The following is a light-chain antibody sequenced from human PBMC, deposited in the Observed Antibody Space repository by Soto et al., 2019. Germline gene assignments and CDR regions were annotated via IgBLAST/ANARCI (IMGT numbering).Light chain of an antibody. CDR2: AAS. CDR1: QSISSY. Sequence: DIQMTQSPSSPSASVGDRVTITCRASQSISSYLNWYQQKPGKAPKLLIYAASSLQSGVPSRFSGSGSGTDFTRTISSLQPEDFATYYCQQSYSTPITFGQGTRLEIK. J-gene: IGKJ5*01. V-gene: IGKV1-39*01. CDR3: QQSYSTPIT.